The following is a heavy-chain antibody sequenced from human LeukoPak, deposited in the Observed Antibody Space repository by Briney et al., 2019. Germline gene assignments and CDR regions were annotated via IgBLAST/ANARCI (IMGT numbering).Heavy chain of an antibody. V-gene: IGHV3-30*02. J-gene: IGHJ4*02. D-gene: IGHD5-18*01. CDR1: GFTFSSYG. CDR3: AKDLIRLGETALVGSPY. CDR2: IRYDGGNK. Sequence: GGSLRLSCAASGFTFSSYGMHWVRQAPGKGLEWVAFIRYDGGNKYYADSVKGRFTISRDNSKNTLYLQMNSLRAEDTAVYYCAKDLIRLGETALVGSPYWGQGTLVTVSS.